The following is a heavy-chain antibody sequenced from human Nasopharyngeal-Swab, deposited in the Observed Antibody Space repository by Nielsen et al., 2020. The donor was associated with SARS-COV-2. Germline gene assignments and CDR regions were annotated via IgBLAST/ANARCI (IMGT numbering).Heavy chain of an antibody. CDR1: GGSISSYY. D-gene: IGHD6-13*01. J-gene: IGHJ4*02. V-gene: IGHV4-59*05. Sequence: SETLSLTCTVSGGSISSYYWSWIRQPPGKGLEWIGSIYYSGSTYYNPSLKSRVTISVDTSKNQFSLKLSSVTAADTAVYYCARHRYSSSWSWYFDYWGQGTLVTVSS. CDR2: IYYSGST. CDR3: ARHRYSSSWSWYFDY.